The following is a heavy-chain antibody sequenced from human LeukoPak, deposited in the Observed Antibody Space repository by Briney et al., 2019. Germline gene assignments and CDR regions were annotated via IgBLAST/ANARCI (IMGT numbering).Heavy chain of an antibody. D-gene: IGHD2-2*01. V-gene: IGHV4-61*02. CDR2: IYMSGST. CDR3: ARDSSTPPHYYYYMDV. Sequence: SETLSLTCTVSGGSIRSGTDYWSWIRQPAGKGLEWIGRIYMSGSTDYNPSFKSRVTMSVDTSKNQVSLKLSSVTAADTAVYYCARDSSTPPHYYYYMDVWGKGTTVTVSS. J-gene: IGHJ6*03. CDR1: GGSIRSGTDY.